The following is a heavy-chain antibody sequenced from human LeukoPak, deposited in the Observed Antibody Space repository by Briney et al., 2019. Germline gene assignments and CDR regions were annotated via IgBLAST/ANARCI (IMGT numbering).Heavy chain of an antibody. V-gene: IGHV3-48*01. CDR1: GCTFSSSN. D-gene: IGHD3-22*01. Sequence: GGPRRLSCAASGCTFSSSNMNWVRQTPRWGLERLSYISSDGGTIYYADSVRGRFTISRDNSKNTLYLQMNSLRADDTAVYYCAKISDSGGFFYGGAFDIWGQGTMVTVSS. CDR2: ISSDGGTI. CDR3: AKISDSGGFFYGGAFDI. J-gene: IGHJ3*02.